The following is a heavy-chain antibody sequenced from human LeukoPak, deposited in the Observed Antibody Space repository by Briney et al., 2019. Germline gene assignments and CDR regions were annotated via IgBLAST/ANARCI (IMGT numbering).Heavy chain of an antibody. V-gene: IGHV3-74*01. CDR2: INSDGNRT. CDR3: ARGLGTAMVTPKGY. Sequence: GGSLRLSCAASGFTFSSYWMHWVRQAPGKGLVCVSRINSDGNRTNYADSVKGRFIISRDNAKNTLHLQMNSLRAEDTAVYYCARGLGTAMVTPKGYWGQGTLVTVSS. J-gene: IGHJ4*02. D-gene: IGHD5-18*01. CDR1: GFTFSSYW.